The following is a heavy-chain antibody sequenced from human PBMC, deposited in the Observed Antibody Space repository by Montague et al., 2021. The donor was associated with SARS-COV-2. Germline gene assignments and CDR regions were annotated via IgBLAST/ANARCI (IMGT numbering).Heavy chain of an antibody. V-gene: IGHV4-34*01. CDR3: ARSRGLYYESSGGLYYMDV. CDR1: GGSFSGFY. J-gene: IGHJ6*03. Sequence: SETLSFTCAASGGSFSGFYWSWVRQSPGKGLEWIGGVNHSESTNYNPSLKGRVTISVDRFKNQFSLRLRSVTAADTAVYYCARSRGLYYESSGGLYYMDVWGEGTTVTVSS. CDR2: VNHSEST. D-gene: IGHD3-22*01.